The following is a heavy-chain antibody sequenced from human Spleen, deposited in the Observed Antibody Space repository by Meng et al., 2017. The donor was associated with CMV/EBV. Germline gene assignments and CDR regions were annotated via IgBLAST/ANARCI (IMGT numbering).Heavy chain of an antibody. CDR3: ATSRGLTYYYYGMDV. CDR1: GGSISGHFY. V-gene: IGHV4-39*07. J-gene: IGHJ6*02. D-gene: IGHD3-10*01. Sequence: SETLSLTCSVSGGSISGHFYWGWIRQSPVKGLEWIGSVYHSGGTHHNPSLKSRVTISVDTSKNQFSLKLSSVTAADTAVYYCATSRGLTYYYYGMDVWGQGTTVTVSS. CDR2: VYHSGGT.